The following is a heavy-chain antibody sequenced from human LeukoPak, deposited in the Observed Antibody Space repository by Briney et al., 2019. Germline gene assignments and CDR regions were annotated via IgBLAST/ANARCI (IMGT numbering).Heavy chain of an antibody. CDR1: GFTFNSYA. V-gene: IGHV3-23*01. D-gene: IGHD4-23*01. Sequence: GGSLRLSCAASGFTFNSYAMSLVRQAPCKGLEWVSAISGSGGSTYYADSVQGRFTISRDNSKNTLFLQMNSLRAEDTAVYYCAKDLAVVTTTRFDYWGQGTLVTVSS. J-gene: IGHJ4*02. CDR3: AKDLAVVTTTRFDY. CDR2: ISGSGGST.